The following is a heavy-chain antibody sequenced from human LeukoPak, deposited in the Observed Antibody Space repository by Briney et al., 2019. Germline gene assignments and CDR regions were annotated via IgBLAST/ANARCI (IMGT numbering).Heavy chain of an antibody. V-gene: IGHV4-59*08. J-gene: IGHJ6*03. D-gene: IGHD3-16*01. CDR2: IYYSGST. Sequence: PSETLSLTCTVSGGPIRGYYWSWPRQPPGKGLEWIAYIYYSGSTNYNPSLKSRVTISLDTSKNQFSLKLSSVTAADTAVYYCAVGATHYYMDVWGKGTTVTVSS. CDR3: AVGATHYYMDV. CDR1: GGPIRGYY.